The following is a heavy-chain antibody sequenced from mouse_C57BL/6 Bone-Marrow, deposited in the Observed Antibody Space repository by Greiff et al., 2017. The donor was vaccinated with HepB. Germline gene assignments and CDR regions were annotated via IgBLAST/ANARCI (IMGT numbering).Heavy chain of an antibody. V-gene: IGHV4-1*01. CDR2: INPDSSTI. J-gene: IGHJ1*03. CDR3: ARELDYYGSSYDWYFDV. CDR1: GIDFSRYW. D-gene: IGHD1-1*01. Sequence: EVQGVESGGGLVQPGGSLKLSCAASGIDFSRYWMSWVRRAPGKGLEWIGEINPDSSTINYAPSLKDKFIISRDNAKNTLYLQMSKVRSEDTALYYCARELDYYGSSYDWYFDVWGTGTTVTVSS.